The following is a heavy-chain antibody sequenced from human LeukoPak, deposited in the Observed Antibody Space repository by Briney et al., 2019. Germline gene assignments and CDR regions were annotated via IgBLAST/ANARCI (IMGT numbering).Heavy chain of an antibody. Sequence: SETLSLTCSVSGGSLISSSYYWGWSRQPPGKGLEWMGSIFYSGTTYYNPSLKSRVTISIDTSKNQFSLKLSSVTAADTAVYYCAAGWAFDGSGSTDYWGQGTLVTVAS. CDR3: AAGWAFDGSGSTDY. CDR1: GGSLISSSYY. D-gene: IGHD2-15*01. J-gene: IGHJ4*02. CDR2: IFYSGTT. V-gene: IGHV4-39*07.